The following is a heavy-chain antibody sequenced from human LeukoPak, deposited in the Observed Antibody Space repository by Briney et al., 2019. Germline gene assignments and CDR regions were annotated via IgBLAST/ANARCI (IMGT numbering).Heavy chain of an antibody. CDR3: AKPLGYGDYVRVFQH. V-gene: IGHV3-23*01. J-gene: IGHJ1*01. D-gene: IGHD3-10*02. CDR2: ISGSGDST. CDR1: GFTFSAYA. Sequence: PGGSLRLSCAASGFTFSAYALNWVRQAPGKGLDWVSAISGSGDSTYYADSVKGRFTISRDNSKNTLYLQMNSLRAEDTALYYCAKPLGYGDYVRVFQHWGQGTLVTVSS.